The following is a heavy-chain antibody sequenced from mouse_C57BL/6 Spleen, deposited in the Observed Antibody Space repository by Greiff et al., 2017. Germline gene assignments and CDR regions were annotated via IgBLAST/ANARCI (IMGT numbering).Heavy chain of an antibody. J-gene: IGHJ1*03. CDR1: GYTFTSYC. V-gene: IGHV1-53*01. Sequence: QVQLQQPGTELVKPGASVKLSCKASGYTFTSYCMHWVKQRPGQGLEWIGNINPSNGGTNYNQKFKSKPSLSVYKFSNTTNMQLSSLTSEESAVYYCERPSYYGSSYWYFDVWGTGTTVTVSS. CDR2: INPSNGGT. D-gene: IGHD1-1*01. CDR3: ERPSYYGSSYWYFDV.